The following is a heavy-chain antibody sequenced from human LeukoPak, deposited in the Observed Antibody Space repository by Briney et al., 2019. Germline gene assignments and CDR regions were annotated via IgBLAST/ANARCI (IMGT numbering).Heavy chain of an antibody. Sequence: PGRSLRLSCAASGFTFDDYAMHWIRQAPGKGLEWVSYISSSGSAIYYADSVKGRFTISRDNAKNSLYLQMNSLRAEDTAVYYCARYISGRNSPWGQGTTVTVSS. CDR1: GFTFDDYA. CDR3: ARYISGRNSP. V-gene: IGHV3-11*01. D-gene: IGHD6-19*01. J-gene: IGHJ6*02. CDR2: ISSSGSAI.